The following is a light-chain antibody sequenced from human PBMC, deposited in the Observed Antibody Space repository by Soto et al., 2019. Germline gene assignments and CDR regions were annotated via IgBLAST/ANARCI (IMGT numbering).Light chain of an antibody. J-gene: IGLJ2*01. CDR3: QSYDRSLSGVL. V-gene: IGLV1-40*01. CDR1: SSNIGAGYA. CDR2: RYS. Sequence: QPVLTQPPSVSGAPGQRVTISCTGSSSNIGAGYAVHWYRQLPGTAPELLMYRYSNRPSGVPDRFSGSKSGTSASLAITGLQAEDEADYYCQSYDRSLSGVLFGGGTQLTVL.